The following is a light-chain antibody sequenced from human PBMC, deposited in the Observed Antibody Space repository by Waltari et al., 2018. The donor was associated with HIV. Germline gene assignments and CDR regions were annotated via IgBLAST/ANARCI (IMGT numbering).Light chain of an antibody. V-gene: IGLV1-51*02. J-gene: IGLJ3*02. CDR3: GTWDSSLSGGV. CDR2: ENN. Sequence: QSVLTQPPSVSAAPGQKVTMSCSGSSSNLGNHYVSWYQQFPGTAPKLLIYENNKRPSGIPDRFSGSKSGTSATPGITGLQTGDEADYYCGTWDSSLSGGVFGGGTKLTVL. CDR1: SSNLGNHY.